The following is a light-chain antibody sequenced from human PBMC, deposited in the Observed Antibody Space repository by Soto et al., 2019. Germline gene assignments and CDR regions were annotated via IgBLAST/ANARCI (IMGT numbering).Light chain of an antibody. CDR3: HQYGTSPYT. CDR2: GAS. CDR1: QNISNNY. J-gene: IGKJ2*01. Sequence: EIVLTQSPGTLSLSPGEGATLSCRASQNISNNYLGWFQQKPGQAPRLLIYGASIRATGIPDRFSGSGSGTDFTLTITRLEPEDFTMFYCHQYGTSPYTFGQGTKLEIK. V-gene: IGKV3-20*01.